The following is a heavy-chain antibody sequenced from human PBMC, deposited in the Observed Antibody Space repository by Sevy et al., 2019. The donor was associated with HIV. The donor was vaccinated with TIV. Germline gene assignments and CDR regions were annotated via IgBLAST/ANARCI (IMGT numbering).Heavy chain of an antibody. V-gene: IGHV3-74*01. CDR1: GFSFSNYW. D-gene: IGHD3-22*01. J-gene: IGHJ6*02. Sequence: GGSLRLSCAVSGFSFSNYWMHWVRQAPGKGLVWVSRINNDGSTTSYADSVKGRFTISRDNAKNTLYLQMNSLRAEDTAVYYCAGDYYDSKGMDVWGQGTTVTVSS. CDR3: AGDYYDSKGMDV. CDR2: INNDGSTT.